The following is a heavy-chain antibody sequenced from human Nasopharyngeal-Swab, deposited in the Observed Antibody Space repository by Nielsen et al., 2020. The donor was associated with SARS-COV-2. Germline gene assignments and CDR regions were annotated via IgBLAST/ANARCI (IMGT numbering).Heavy chain of an antibody. V-gene: IGHV3-74*01. CDR1: GFTFSSYW. D-gene: IGHD3-16*01. CDR2: INSDGSST. Sequence: GESLKISCAASGFTFSSYWMHWDRQDPGKGLVWVSRINSDGSSTSYADSVKGRFTISRDNAKNTLYLQMNSLRAEDTAVYYCARDCKITFGGVPNWFDPWGQGTLVTVSA. CDR3: ARDCKITFGGVPNWFDP. J-gene: IGHJ5*02.